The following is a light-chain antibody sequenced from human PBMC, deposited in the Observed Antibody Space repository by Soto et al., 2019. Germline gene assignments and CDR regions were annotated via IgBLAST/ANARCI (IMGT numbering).Light chain of an antibody. CDR3: AAWDDSLNGVV. Sequence: QSALTQPPSASGSPGQSVAISCTGTSSDVGGYNYVSWYQQHPGKAPKLMIYEVNKRPSGVPDRFSGSKSGNTASLTVSGLQAEDEADYYCAAWDDSLNGVVFGGGTKLTVL. CDR2: EVN. V-gene: IGLV2-8*01. CDR1: SSDVGGYNY. J-gene: IGLJ2*01.